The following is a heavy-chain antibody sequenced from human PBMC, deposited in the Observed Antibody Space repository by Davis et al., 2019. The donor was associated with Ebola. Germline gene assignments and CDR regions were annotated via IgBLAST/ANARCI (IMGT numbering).Heavy chain of an antibody. D-gene: IGHD3-10*01. J-gene: IGHJ4*02. Sequence: MPGGSLRLSCAVYGGSFSGYYWSWIRQPPGKGLEWIGEINHSGSTNYNPSLKSRVTISVDTSKNQFSLKLGSVTAADTAVYYCASGQLGEGDYWGQGTLVTVSS. CDR1: GGSFSGYY. CDR3: ASGQLGEGDY. V-gene: IGHV4-34*01. CDR2: INHSGST.